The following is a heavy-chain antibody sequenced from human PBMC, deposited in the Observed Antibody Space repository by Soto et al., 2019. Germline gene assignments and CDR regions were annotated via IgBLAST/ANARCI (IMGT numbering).Heavy chain of an antibody. CDR2: ITGSGGGT. J-gene: IGHJ4*02. CDR3: AKRPLTAAGFDY. CDR1: GFTFSNYA. Sequence: GGSLRLSCAASGFTFSNYAMTWVRQAPGKGLEWVSVITGSGGGTYFVDSVKGRFTISRDNSKNTVYLQMNSLRAEDTAVYYCAKRPLTAAGFDYWGQGTPVTVSS. D-gene: IGHD6-13*01. V-gene: IGHV3-23*01.